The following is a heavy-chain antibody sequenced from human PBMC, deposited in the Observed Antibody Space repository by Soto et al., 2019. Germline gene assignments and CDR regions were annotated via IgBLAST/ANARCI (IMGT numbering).Heavy chain of an antibody. D-gene: IGHD6-19*01. Sequence: QVHLVQSGAEVKKPGSSVKVSCKASGGSFSNYIFAWVRQAPGQGLEWMGGTIPMFATAQYAQKLQGRVTITADESTSTFYMDLTSLTSADTAVYYCARGLFGQQWLVGFDTWGQGTLVTVSS. J-gene: IGHJ4*02. CDR3: ARGLFGQQWLVGFDT. CDR2: TIPMFATA. V-gene: IGHV1-69*01. CDR1: GGSFSNYI.